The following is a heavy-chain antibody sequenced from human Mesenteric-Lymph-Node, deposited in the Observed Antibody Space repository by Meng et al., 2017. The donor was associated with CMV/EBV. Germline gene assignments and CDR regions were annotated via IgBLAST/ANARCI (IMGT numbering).Heavy chain of an antibody. V-gene: IGHV4-59*01. Sequence: ESLKISCTVSGGSISSYYWSWIRQPPEKGLEWIGYIFYSGSTNYNPSLKSRLTISVDKSKNQFFLKVSSVTAADTAVYFCARALAAPGTDGFDIWGQGTMVTVSS. CDR1: GGSISSYY. CDR2: IFYSGST. CDR3: ARALAAPGTDGFDI. J-gene: IGHJ3*02. D-gene: IGHD6-13*01.